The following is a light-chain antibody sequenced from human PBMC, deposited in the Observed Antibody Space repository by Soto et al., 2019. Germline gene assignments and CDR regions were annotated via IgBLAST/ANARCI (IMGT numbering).Light chain of an antibody. CDR3: QRYDYSPWT. Sequence: DIVLTQSPAALSLSPGDRATLCCRSSQSVSNNYLAWYQQKPGQAPRLLIYGASSRATGISARFSGSGSGTDFTLSISRLEPEDFAVYYCQRYDYSPWTFGQGTKVDI. CDR2: GAS. V-gene: IGKV3-20*01. CDR1: QSVSNNY. J-gene: IGKJ1*01.